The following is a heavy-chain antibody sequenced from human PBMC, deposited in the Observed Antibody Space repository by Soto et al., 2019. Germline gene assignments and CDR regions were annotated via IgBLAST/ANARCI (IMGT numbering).Heavy chain of an antibody. CDR1: GGTFSSYA. Sequence: QVQLVQSGAEVKKPGSSVKVSCKASGGTFSSYAISWARQAPGQGLEWMGGIIPIFGTANYAQKFQGRVTITADESTSTAYMELSSLRSEDTAVYYCARELGYCSGGSCYRPYYYYGMDVWGQGTTVTVSS. J-gene: IGHJ6*02. CDR3: ARELGYCSGGSCYRPYYYYGMDV. V-gene: IGHV1-69*01. D-gene: IGHD2-15*01. CDR2: IIPIFGTA.